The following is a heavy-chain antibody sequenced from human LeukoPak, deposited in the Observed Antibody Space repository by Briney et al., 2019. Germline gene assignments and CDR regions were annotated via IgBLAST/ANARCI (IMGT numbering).Heavy chain of an antibody. V-gene: IGHV1-69*13. CDR3: ARGGFYGSGSYSSYYYYGMDV. CDR1: GGTFSSYA. Sequence: ASVKVSCKASGGTFSSYAISWVRQAPGQGLEWMGGIIPVFGTANYAQRFQGRVTITADESTSTAYMGLSSLRSEDTAVYYCARGGFYGSGSYSSYYYYGMDVWGQGTTVTVSS. D-gene: IGHD3-10*01. J-gene: IGHJ6*02. CDR2: IIPVFGTA.